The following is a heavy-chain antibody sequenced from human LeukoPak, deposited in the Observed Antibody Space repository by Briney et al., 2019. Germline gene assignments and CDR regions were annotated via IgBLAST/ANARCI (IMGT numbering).Heavy chain of an antibody. D-gene: IGHD3-10*01. Sequence: NPSETLSLTCTVSGGSISSYYWSWIRQPAGKGLEWIGRIYTSGSTNYNPSLKSRVTMSVDTSKNQFSLKLSSVTAADTAVYYCAREALGYGSGSYYYYYYWTSGAKGPRSPSP. J-gene: IGHJ6*03. CDR3: AREALGYGSGSYYYYYYWTS. CDR1: GGSISSYY. V-gene: IGHV4-4*07. CDR2: IYTSGST.